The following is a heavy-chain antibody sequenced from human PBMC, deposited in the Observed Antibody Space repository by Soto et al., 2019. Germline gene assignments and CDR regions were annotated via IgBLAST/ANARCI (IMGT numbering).Heavy chain of an antibody. Sequence: PGGSLRLSCTASGFTFGDYAMSWFRQAPGKGLEWVGFIRSKAYGGTTEYAASVKGRFTISRDDSKSIAYLQMNSLKTEDTAVYYCTRTAVADNYYYYGMDVWGQGTTVTVPS. D-gene: IGHD6-19*01. V-gene: IGHV3-49*03. J-gene: IGHJ6*02. CDR3: TRTAVADNYYYYGMDV. CDR2: IRSKAYGGTT. CDR1: GFTFGDYA.